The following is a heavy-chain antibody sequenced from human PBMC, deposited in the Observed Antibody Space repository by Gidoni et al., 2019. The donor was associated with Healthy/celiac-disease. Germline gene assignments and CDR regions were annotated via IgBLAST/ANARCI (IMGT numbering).Heavy chain of an antibody. CDR2: IRSKANSYAT. J-gene: IGHJ4*02. CDR3: TFVRQWPHGGDY. D-gene: IGHD6-19*01. V-gene: IGHV3-73*01. Sequence: EVQLVESGGGVGQAGGSLKLSCAASGFTFSGSAMHWVRQASGKWLGWVGRIRSKANSYATAYASSVKGRFTISRDDSKNTAYLQMNSLNTEDTAVYYCTFVRQWPHGGDYWGQGTLVTVSS. CDR1: GFTFSGSA.